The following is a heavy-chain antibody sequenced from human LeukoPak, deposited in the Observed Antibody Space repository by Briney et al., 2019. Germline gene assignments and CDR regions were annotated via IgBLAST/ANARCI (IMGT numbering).Heavy chain of an antibody. V-gene: IGHV3-74*01. Sequence: GGPLRLSCAASGFTFSSYWLHWVGHAQGKGRVGVSRINIDGSSTSYVDSVKGRFTISRDNSKHTLYLQMNSLRAEDTAVYYCAKDRSYYDSSGYIYYFDYWGQGTLVTVSS. J-gene: IGHJ4*02. CDR3: AKDRSYYDSSGYIYYFDY. CDR1: GFTFSSYW. D-gene: IGHD3-22*01. CDR2: INIDGSST.